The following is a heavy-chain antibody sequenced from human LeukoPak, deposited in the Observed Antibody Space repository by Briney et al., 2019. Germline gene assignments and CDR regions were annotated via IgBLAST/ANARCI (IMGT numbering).Heavy chain of an antibody. V-gene: IGHV1-69*05. CDR3: AREGRPAGFYYGSGSYVWDY. Sequence: GASVKVSCKASGGTFSSYAIGWVRQAPGQGLEWMGGIIPIFGTANYAQKFQGRVTITTDESTSTAYMELSSLRSEDTAVYYCAREGRPAGFYYGSGSYVWDYWGQGTLVTVSS. CDR2: IIPIFGTA. J-gene: IGHJ4*02. D-gene: IGHD3-10*01. CDR1: GGTFSSYA.